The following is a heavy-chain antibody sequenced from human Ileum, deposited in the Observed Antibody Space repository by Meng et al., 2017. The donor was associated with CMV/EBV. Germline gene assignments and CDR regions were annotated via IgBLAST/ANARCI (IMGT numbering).Heavy chain of an antibody. Sequence: SETLSLTCTVSGYSISSSNWWGWIRPPPEKELEWMGYIYDSGSIYHNPSLKSLVTLSVDTSKNRFSLRLSSVTAVDTAVYYCARASAQLLWGDAFDIWGQGTTVTVSS. D-gene: IGHD2-2*01. CDR2: IYDSGSI. CDR1: GYSISSSNW. V-gene: IGHV4-28*05. J-gene: IGHJ3*02. CDR3: ARASAQLLWGDAFDI.